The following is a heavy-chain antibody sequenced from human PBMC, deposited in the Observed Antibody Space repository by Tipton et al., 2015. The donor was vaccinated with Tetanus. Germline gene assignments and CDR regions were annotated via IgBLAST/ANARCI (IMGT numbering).Heavy chain of an antibody. V-gene: IGHV3-30*03. CDR1: GYNFRNNG. D-gene: IGHD6-19*01. CDR3: ARDRAVPVQAYGTDV. CDR2: ISNDASHI. Sequence: RSLRLSCVASGYNFRNNGMHWVRQAPGKGLEWVAVISNDASHIYYADSVRGRFTMSRENNKNTVHLQMNSLRPDDTAVYYCARDRAVPVQAYGTDVWGQGTSVTVSS. J-gene: IGHJ6*02.